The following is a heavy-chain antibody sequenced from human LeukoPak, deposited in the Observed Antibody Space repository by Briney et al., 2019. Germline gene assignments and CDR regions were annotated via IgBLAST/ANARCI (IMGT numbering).Heavy chain of an antibody. CDR1: GYTLTELS. J-gene: IGHJ4*02. D-gene: IGHD3-9*01. Sequence: GASVKVSCKVSGYTLTELSMHWVRQAPGKGLEWMGGFDPEDGETIYAQKFQGRVTMTEDTSTDTAYMELSSLRSEDTAVYYCAMYPILTGYYTFDYWGQGTLVTVSS. V-gene: IGHV1-24*01. CDR2: FDPEDGET. CDR3: AMYPILTGYYTFDY.